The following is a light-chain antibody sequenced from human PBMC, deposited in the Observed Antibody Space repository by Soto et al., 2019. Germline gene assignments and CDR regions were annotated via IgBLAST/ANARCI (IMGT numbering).Light chain of an antibody. CDR1: QGIGND. J-gene: IGKJ4*01. CDR3: LQDFHFPLS. V-gene: IGKV1-6*02. CDR2: AAS. Sequence: AIQMTQSPSSLSASVGDRVTITCRARQGIGNDLAWYQQKPGKAPKLLIYAASTLQSGVPSRFSGQGSGTDFTLTISSLQPGDLASYYCLQDFHFPLSFGGGTKVEIK.